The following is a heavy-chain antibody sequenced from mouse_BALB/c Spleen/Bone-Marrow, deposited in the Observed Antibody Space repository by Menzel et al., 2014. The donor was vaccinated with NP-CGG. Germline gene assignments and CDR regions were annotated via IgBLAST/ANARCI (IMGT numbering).Heavy chain of an antibody. V-gene: IGHV1-69*01. Sequence: VQLQQSGTELVMPGASVKMSCKASGYAFTDRWIHWVKQRPGQGFEWIGAIDTSDSYTNYNQKFKGKATLTVDESSSTAYIHLSSLTSEDSAVYYCARGGDDFSLDYWGQRTSVTVSS. CDR3: ARGGDDFSLDY. CDR2: IDTSDSYT. CDR1: GYAFTDRW. J-gene: IGHJ4*01. D-gene: IGHD2-4*01.